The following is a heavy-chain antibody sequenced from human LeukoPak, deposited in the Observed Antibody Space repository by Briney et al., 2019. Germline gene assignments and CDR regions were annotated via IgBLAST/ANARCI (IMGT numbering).Heavy chain of an antibody. CDR2: ISAYNGNT. V-gene: IGHV1-18*03. Sequence: ASVKVSCKASGYTFTTHGISWVRQAPGQGLEWMGWISAYNGNTNYAQKLQGRVTMTTDTSTSTAYMELRSLRSDDMAVYYCARASSSWYGGDYFDYWGQGTLVTVSS. CDR3: ARASSSWYGGDYFDY. J-gene: IGHJ4*02. D-gene: IGHD6-13*01. CDR1: GYTFTTHG.